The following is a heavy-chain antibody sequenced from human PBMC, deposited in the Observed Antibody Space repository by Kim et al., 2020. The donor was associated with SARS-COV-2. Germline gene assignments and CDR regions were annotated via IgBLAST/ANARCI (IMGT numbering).Heavy chain of an antibody. V-gene: IGHV1-69*01. Sequence: NYAEQLQGRVTITADESTSTAYMELSSLRSEDTAVYYCAREGYSSTHVDYWGQGTLVTVSS. CDR3: AREGYSSTHVDY. J-gene: IGHJ4*02. D-gene: IGHD5-18*01.